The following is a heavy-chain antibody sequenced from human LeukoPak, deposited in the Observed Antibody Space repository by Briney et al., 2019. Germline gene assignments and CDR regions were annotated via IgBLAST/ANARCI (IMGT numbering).Heavy chain of an antibody. D-gene: IGHD7-27*01. V-gene: IGHV3-21*05. CDR3: ARDDNWGFDY. CDR1: GFAFSDYS. Sequence: GGSLRLSCAASGFAFSDYSMNWVRQAPGKGLEWVANTRGSGSGMGSGNYYAGAVKGRFTISRDNAKNPLYLQMNSLRAEDTAFYYCARDDNWGFDYWGQGALVTVSS. J-gene: IGHJ4*02. CDR2: TRGSGSGM.